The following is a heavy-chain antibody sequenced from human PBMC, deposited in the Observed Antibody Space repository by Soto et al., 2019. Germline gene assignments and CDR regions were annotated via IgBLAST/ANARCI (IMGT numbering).Heavy chain of an antibody. D-gene: IGHD6-6*01. Sequence: GGSLRLSCAASGFTFSSYWMSWVRQAPGKGLEWVANIKQDGSEKYYVDSVKGRFTISRDNAKNSLYLQMNSLRAEDTAVYYCARVRGQLGPDYCDVMDVWGQGTTDTGSS. CDR1: GFTFSSYW. CDR2: IKQDGSEK. J-gene: IGHJ6*01. CDR3: ARVRGQLGPDYCDVMDV. V-gene: IGHV3-7*05.